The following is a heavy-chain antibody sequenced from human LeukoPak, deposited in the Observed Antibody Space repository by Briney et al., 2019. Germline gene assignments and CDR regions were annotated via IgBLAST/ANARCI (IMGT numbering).Heavy chain of an antibody. CDR3: ARCYDLWSGYYRWLDP. CDR1: GGTFSSYA. Sequence: ASVKVSCKASGGTFSSYAISWVRQAPGQGLEWMGGIIPIFGTANYAQKFQGRVTITADESTSTAYMELSSLRSEDTAVYYCARCYDLWSGYYRWLDPWGQGTLVTVS. D-gene: IGHD3-3*01. CDR2: IIPIFGTA. J-gene: IGHJ5*02. V-gene: IGHV1-69*01.